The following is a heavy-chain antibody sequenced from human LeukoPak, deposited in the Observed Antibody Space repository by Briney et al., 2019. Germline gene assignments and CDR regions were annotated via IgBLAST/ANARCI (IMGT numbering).Heavy chain of an antibody. Sequence: SETLSLTCAVYGGSFSGYYWSWIRQPPGKGLEWIGEINHSGSTNYNPSLKSRVTISVDTSKSQFSLKLSSVTAADTAVYYCARLGTYYDYVWGSYRRGYYMDVWGKGTTVTISS. CDR2: INHSGST. CDR1: GGSFSGYY. D-gene: IGHD3-16*02. CDR3: ARLGTYYDYVWGSYRRGYYMDV. V-gene: IGHV4-34*01. J-gene: IGHJ6*03.